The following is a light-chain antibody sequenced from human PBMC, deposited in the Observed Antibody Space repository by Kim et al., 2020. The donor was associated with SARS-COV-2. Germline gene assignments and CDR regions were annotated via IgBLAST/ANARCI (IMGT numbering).Light chain of an antibody. Sequence: QSALTQPASVSGSPGQSLTISCTGTSSDVGGYNYVSWYQQHPGKAPKLMTYDVSKRPSGVSNRFSGSKSGNTASLTISGLQAEDEADYYCSSYTSSNSYVFGTGTKVTVL. CDR2: DVS. CDR3: SSYTSSNSYV. V-gene: IGLV2-14*01. J-gene: IGLJ1*01. CDR1: SSDVGGYNY.